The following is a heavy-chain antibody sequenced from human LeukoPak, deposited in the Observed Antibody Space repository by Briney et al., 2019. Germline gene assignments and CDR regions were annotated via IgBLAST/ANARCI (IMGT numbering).Heavy chain of an antibody. D-gene: IGHD6-13*01. J-gene: IGHJ4*02. CDR1: GDSVSRDTFY. Sequence: SETLSLTCSVSGDSVSRDTFYWSWIRQPPGKGLEWIAYIYYTGSTKYSPSLKSRVTISIDTSKNQFSLKVNSVTAADTAVYYCARCRYSSSPDFEYWGQGSLVTVSS. CDR2: IYYTGST. V-gene: IGHV4-61*01. CDR3: ARCRYSSSPDFEY.